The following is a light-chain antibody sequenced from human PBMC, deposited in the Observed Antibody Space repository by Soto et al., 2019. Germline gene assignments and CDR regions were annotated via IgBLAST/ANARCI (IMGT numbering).Light chain of an antibody. CDR1: QSVSSN. Sequence: EIVMTQSPATLSVSPGERATLSCRASQSVSSNLAWYQQKPGQAPRLLIYGASTRSTGIPARFSGSGSGTEFTLTISSMQSEDFAVYYCQQYNDWPPVTFGQGTKVEIK. V-gene: IGKV3-15*01. J-gene: IGKJ1*01. CDR3: QQYNDWPPVT. CDR2: GAS.